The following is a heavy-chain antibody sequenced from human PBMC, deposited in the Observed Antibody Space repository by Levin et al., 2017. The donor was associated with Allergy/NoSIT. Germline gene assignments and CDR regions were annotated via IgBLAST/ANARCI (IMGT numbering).Heavy chain of an antibody. D-gene: IGHD3-10*01. J-gene: IGHJ6*02. Sequence: SCAASGFTFSSYGMHWVRQAPGKGLEWVAVIWYDGSNKYYADSVKGRFTISRDNSKNTLYLQMNSLRAEDTAVYYCARENSSFGELLFLGGMDVWGQGTTVTVSS. CDR3: ARENSSFGELLFLGGMDV. CDR1: GFTFSSYG. CDR2: IWYDGSNK. V-gene: IGHV3-33*01.